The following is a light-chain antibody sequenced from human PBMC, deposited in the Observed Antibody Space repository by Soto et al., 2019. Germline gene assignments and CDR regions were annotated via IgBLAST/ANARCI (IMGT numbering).Light chain of an antibody. CDR2: DVS. CDR1: SSNVGGYNY. J-gene: IGLJ1*01. CDR3: CSYAGSPRYV. Sequence: QSALTQTRSVSGSPGQSVTISCSGTSSNVGGYNYVSWYQQHPGKAPKVMIYDVSERPSGVPDRFSGSKSGNTASLIISGLQAEDEADYYCCSYAGSPRYVFGTGTKVTVL. V-gene: IGLV2-11*01.